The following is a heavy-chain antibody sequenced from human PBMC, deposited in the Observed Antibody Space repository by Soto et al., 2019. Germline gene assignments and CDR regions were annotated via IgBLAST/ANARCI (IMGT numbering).Heavy chain of an antibody. CDR3: ARSRDGYSFYFYYGTDG. Sequence: GGSLRLSCAASGFTFTSYGMHWVRQAPGKGLEWMALILHDGSAEYYADSVKGRFTISRDNSKNTLYLQMNSLRAEDTAVYYCARSRDGYSFYFYYGTDGWGQGTTVTVSS. D-gene: IGHD4-4*01. J-gene: IGHJ6*02. V-gene: IGHV3-30*03. CDR2: ILHDGSAE. CDR1: GFTFTSYG.